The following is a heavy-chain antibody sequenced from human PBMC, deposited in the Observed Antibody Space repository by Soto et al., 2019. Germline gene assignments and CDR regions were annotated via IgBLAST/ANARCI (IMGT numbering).Heavy chain of an antibody. V-gene: IGHV4-30-4*01. CDR2: IYYSGST. D-gene: IGHD3-22*01. CDR1: GGSISSGDYY. Sequence: QVQLQESGPGLVKPSQTLSLTCTVSGGSISSGDYYWSWIRQPPGKGLEWIGYIYYSGSTYYNPSLKSRVIISVDTSKNQFSLKLSSVTAADTAVYYCARGDPHYYDSSGYFRYWGQGTLVTVSS. J-gene: IGHJ4*02. CDR3: ARGDPHYYDSSGYFRY.